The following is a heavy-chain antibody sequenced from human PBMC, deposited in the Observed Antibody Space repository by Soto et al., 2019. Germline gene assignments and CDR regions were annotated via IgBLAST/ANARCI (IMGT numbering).Heavy chain of an antibody. Sequence: ASVKVSCKASGYTFTSYDINWVRQAPGQGLEWMGWMNAYSGNTDYAQKLQGRVTMTTDTSTSTAYMELRSLRSDDTAVYYCARVGDSDAFDIWGQGTMVTVSS. V-gene: IGHV1-18*01. J-gene: IGHJ3*02. CDR1: GYTFTSYD. CDR2: MNAYSGNT. D-gene: IGHD4-17*01. CDR3: ARVGDSDAFDI.